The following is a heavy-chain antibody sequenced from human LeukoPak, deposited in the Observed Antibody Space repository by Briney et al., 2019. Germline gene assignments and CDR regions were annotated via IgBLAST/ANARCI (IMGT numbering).Heavy chain of an antibody. D-gene: IGHD6-19*01. CDR1: GASVSSSSYY. CDR3: ARGEFYSSGWYWDYYYYMDV. Sequence: PSETLSLTCTVSGASVSSSSYYWGWIRQPPGKGLEWIGYIYYSGSTNYNPSLKSRVTISVDTSKNQFSLKLSSVTAADTAVYYCARGEFYSSGWYWDYYYYMDVWGKGTTVTISS. CDR2: IYYSGST. J-gene: IGHJ6*03. V-gene: IGHV4-61*01.